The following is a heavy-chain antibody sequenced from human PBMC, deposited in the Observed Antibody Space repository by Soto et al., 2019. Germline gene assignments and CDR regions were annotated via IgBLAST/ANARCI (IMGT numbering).Heavy chain of an antibody. D-gene: IGHD3-22*01. CDR2: IYYSGST. J-gene: IGHJ4*02. V-gene: IGHV4-59*01. CDR1: GGSISSYY. Sequence: PSETLSLTCPVSGGSISSYYGSWIRQPPGKGLERIGYIYYSGSTNYNPSLKSRVTISVDTSKNQFSLKLSSVTAADTAVYYCARAPSPYYYDSSGYYFDYWGQGTLVT. CDR3: ARAPSPYYYDSSGYYFDY.